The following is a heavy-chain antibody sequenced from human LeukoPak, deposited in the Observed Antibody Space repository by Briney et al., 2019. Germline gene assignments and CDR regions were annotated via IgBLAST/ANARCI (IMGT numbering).Heavy chain of an antibody. CDR3: AKNPGRGKNWFDP. CDR1: GFTFSSYA. V-gene: IGHV3-23*01. J-gene: IGHJ5*02. CDR2: ISGSGDST. Sequence: GGSLGLSCAASGFTFSSYAMSWVRQAPGKGLEWVSSISGSGDSTWYADSVKGRFTISRDNSKNTLYLQVNSLRAGDTAVYYCAKNPGRGKNWFDPWGQGTLVTVSS. D-gene: IGHD3-16*01.